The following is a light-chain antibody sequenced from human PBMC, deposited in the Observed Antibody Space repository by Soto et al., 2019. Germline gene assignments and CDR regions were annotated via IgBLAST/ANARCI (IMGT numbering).Light chain of an antibody. CDR3: SSYTRSSTLVL. V-gene: IGLV2-14*01. CDR1: SSDVGGYNF. Sequence: QSVLTQPAYVSGSPGQSITISCTGTSSDVGGYNFVSWYQQHPGKAPKLMIFEVDNRPSGVSNRFSGSKSGNTASLTISGLQAEDEADYYCSSYTRSSTLVLFGGGTQLTVL. CDR2: EVD. J-gene: IGLJ7*01.